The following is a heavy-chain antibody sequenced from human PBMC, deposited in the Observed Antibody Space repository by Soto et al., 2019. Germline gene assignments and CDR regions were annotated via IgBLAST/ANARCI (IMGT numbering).Heavy chain of an antibody. V-gene: IGHV1-69*13. Sequence: GASVTVSRMPSRGTFSRYAIRWVPQAPGQGLEWMGGVNPISGTAKYAQKFQGRGKINDEDSTSTAYMELSSLRSEDTAVYYCARNTNVVVVAANWGAFDIWGQGTMVTVSS. CDR1: RGTFSRYA. J-gene: IGHJ3*02. CDR3: ARNTNVVVVAANWGAFDI. D-gene: IGHD2-15*01. CDR2: VNPISGTA.